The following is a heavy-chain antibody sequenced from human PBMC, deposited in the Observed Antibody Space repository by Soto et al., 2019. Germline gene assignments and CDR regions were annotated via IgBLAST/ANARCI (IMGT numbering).Heavy chain of an antibody. CDR3: AGTIGGYANYYYYGMDV. CDR1: GGSISSYY. J-gene: IGHJ6*02. V-gene: IGHV4-59*01. D-gene: IGHD5-12*01. CDR2: IYYSGST. Sequence: SETLSLTYTVSGGSISSYYWSWIRQPPGKGLEWIGYIYYSGSTNYNPSLKSRVTISVDTSKNQFSLKLSSVTAADTAVYYCAGTIGGYANYYYYGMDVWGQGTTVTVSS.